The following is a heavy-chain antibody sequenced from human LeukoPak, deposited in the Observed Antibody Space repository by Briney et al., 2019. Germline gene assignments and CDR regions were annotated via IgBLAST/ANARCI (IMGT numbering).Heavy chain of an antibody. CDR2: ITREKWI. D-gene: IGHD3-22*01. V-gene: IGHV3-11*01. CDR3: ARGLHLDSSGSLYY. Sequence: PGGSLRLSCAASGFSVSEYYVTWVRQAPGKGLEWVSYITREKWIYYLDPVKGRFTIPRDNAKNSVYLAMNSLRADDTAVYYCARGLHLDSSGSLYYWGQGTLVTVSS. J-gene: IGHJ4*02. CDR1: GFSVSEYY.